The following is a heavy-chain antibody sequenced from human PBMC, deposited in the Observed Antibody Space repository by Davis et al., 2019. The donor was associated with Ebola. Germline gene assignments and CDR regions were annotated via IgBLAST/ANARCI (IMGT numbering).Heavy chain of an antibody. D-gene: IGHD3-16*01. J-gene: IGHJ4*02. Sequence: GESLKISCAASGFTFSSYGMHWVRQAPGKGLEWVAVIWYDGSNKYYADSVKGRFTISRDNSKNTLYLQMNSLRAEDTAVYYCAKFGRSVVYWGQGTLVTVSS. CDR3: AKFGRSVVY. CDR1: GFTFSSYG. V-gene: IGHV3-33*06. CDR2: IWYDGSNK.